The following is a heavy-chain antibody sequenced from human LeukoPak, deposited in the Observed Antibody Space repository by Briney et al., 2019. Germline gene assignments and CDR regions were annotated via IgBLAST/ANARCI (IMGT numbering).Heavy chain of an antibody. CDR1: GFTFSNAW. V-gene: IGHV3-15*01. CDR2: LKSKTEGGTT. Sequence: GGSLRLSCAASGFTFSNAWMNWVRQASAKGLVWVGRLKSKTEGGTTDYAAPVKGRFTISRDDSKNTLYLQMNSLKTDDTAVYYCTTDRLYYYDTSGPDYWGQGTLVTVSS. CDR3: TTDRLYYYDTSGPDY. D-gene: IGHD3-22*01. J-gene: IGHJ4*02.